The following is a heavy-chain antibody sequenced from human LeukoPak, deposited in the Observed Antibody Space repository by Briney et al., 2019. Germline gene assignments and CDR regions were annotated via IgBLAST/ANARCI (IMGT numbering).Heavy chain of an antibody. CDR3: AKAVLLWFGESGVIDY. CDR2: ISYDGSNK. Sequence: GGSLRLSCAASGFTFSSYGMHWVRQAPGKGLEWVAVISYDGSNKYYADSVKGRFTISRDNSKNTLYLQMNSLRAEDTAVYYCAKAVLLWFGESGVIDYWGQGTLVTVSS. J-gene: IGHJ4*02. V-gene: IGHV3-30*18. D-gene: IGHD3-10*01. CDR1: GFTFSSYG.